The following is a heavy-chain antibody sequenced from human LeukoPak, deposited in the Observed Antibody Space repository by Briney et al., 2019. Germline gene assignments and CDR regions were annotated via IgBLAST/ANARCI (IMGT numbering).Heavy chain of an antibody. Sequence: GGSLRLSCAASGLTFSSLWMSWVRQAPGKGLEWVANIKQDGSEKHYVDSVKGRFTISRDNAKNSLYLQMNSLRAEDTAVYYCARSIPIIHHDYWGQGTLVTVSS. CDR1: GLTFSSLW. V-gene: IGHV3-7*01. J-gene: IGHJ4*02. D-gene: IGHD2-2*02. CDR2: IKQDGSEK. CDR3: ARSIPIIHHDY.